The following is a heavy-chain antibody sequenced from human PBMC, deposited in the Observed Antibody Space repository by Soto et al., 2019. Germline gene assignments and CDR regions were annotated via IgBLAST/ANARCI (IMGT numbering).Heavy chain of an antibody. V-gene: IGHV1-69*01. CDR1: GGTFSSYA. Sequence: QVQLVQSGAEVKKPGSSVKVSCKASGGTFSSYAISWVRQAPGQGLEWMGGIIPIFGTANYAQKFQGRVTITADESTSTAYMELSSLRSEDTAVYYCARDRLGYCSGGSGYWNWFDSWGQGTLVTVAS. J-gene: IGHJ5*01. CDR3: ARDRLGYCSGGSGYWNWFDS. D-gene: IGHD2-15*01. CDR2: IIPIFGTA.